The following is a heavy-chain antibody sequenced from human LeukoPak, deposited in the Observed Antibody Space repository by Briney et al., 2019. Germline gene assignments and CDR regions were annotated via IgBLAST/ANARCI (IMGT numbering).Heavy chain of an antibody. V-gene: IGHV3-7*01. J-gene: IGHJ5*02. CDR3: ARYFHIVVVIAHRWFDP. CDR2: IKEDGSEK. CDR1: GLTFSSYW. Sequence: GGSLRLSCAASGLTFSSYWMSWVRQAPGKGLEWVANIKEDGSEKYYVDSVKGRFTISRDNAKNSLYLQMNSLRAEDTAVYYCARYFHIVVVIAHRWFDPWGQGTLVTVSS. D-gene: IGHD2-21*01.